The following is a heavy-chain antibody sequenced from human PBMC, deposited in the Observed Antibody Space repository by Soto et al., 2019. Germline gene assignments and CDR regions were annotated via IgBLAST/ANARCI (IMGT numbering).Heavy chain of an antibody. CDR2: IIPIFGTA. J-gene: IGHJ4*02. CDR1: GGTFSSYA. D-gene: IGHD1-26*01. V-gene: IGHV1-69*01. Sequence: QVQLVQSGAEVKKPGSSVKVSCKASGGTFSSYAISWVRQAPGQGLEWMGGIIPIFGTANYAQKFQGRVTITADEYTSTAYMELSSVRSEDTAVYYCAGGGGSYLECSFEYWGQGSLVTVSS. CDR3: AGGGGSYLECSFEY.